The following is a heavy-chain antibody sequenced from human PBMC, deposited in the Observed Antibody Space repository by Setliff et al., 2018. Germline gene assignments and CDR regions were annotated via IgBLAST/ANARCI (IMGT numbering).Heavy chain of an antibody. V-gene: IGHV4-59*11. CDR3: ARGGRDSYGRGHAFDM. CDR1: GVSLSGHY. Sequence: LSLTCNVSGVSLSGHYWTWIRQPPGKGLEWVGYISHRGGTNYSPSLKSRATLSVDTSKNQFSLKLTSVTAADTAVYFCARGGRDSYGRGHAFDMWGQGTMVTVSS. J-gene: IGHJ3*02. CDR2: ISHRGGT. D-gene: IGHD5-18*01.